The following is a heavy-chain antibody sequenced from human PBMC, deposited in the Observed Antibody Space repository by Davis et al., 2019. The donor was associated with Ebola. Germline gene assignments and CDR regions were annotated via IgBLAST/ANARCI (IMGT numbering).Heavy chain of an antibody. Sequence: PGGSLRLSCAASGFTFSSYSMNWVRQAPGKGLEWVSSISSSSSYIYYADSVKGRFTISRDNSKNTLYLQMNSLRAEDTAVYYCAKGGIVATIQAFDIWGQGTMVTVSS. CDR2: ISSSSSYI. CDR1: GFTFSSYS. CDR3: AKGGIVATIQAFDI. V-gene: IGHV3-21*04. J-gene: IGHJ3*02. D-gene: IGHD5-12*01.